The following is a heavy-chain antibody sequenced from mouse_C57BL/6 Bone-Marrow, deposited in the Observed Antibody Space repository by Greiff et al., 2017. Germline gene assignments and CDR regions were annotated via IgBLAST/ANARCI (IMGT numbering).Heavy chain of an antibody. CDR3: ARPYKCNYCYFYV. CDR2: IYPGSGST. CDR1: GYTFTSYW. Sequence: QVQLQQPGAELVKPGASVKMSCKASGYTFTSYWITWVKQRPGQGLDWIGDIYPGSGSTNYNEKFKCKATLTVEPSSSTDYMQLSSLTSEDSAVYYCARPYKCNYCYFYVWCTGTTVTGSS. D-gene: IGHD1-3*01. J-gene: IGHJ1*03. V-gene: IGHV1-55*01.